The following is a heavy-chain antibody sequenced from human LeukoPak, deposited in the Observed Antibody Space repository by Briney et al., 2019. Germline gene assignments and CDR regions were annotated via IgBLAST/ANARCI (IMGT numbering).Heavy chain of an antibody. V-gene: IGHV4-59*01. CDR1: GGSISSYY. Sequence: SETLSLTCTVSGGSISSYYWSWIRQPPGKGLEWIGYIYYSGSTNYSPSLKSRVTISVDTSKNQFSLKLSSVTAADTAMYYCARFKRAGGWSYFDYWGLGTLVTVSS. D-gene: IGHD6-19*01. CDR3: ARFKRAGGWSYFDY. CDR2: IYYSGST. J-gene: IGHJ4*02.